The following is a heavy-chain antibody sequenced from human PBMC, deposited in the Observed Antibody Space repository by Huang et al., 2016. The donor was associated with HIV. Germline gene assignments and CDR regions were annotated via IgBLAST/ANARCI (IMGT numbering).Heavy chain of an antibody. CDR1: GFTFSNAW. V-gene: IGHV3-15*01. Sequence: EVQLVESGGGVVKTGGSLRLSCAASGFTFSNAWMSWVRQGPWKGLGGVGQIKRKTDCVTTDYASPVKGRFTISRDESKNTLYLQMNSLKTEATAVYYCTTGGEDYYDGSGYYRGEYYFDFWGQGTLVTVSS. CDR3: TTGGEDYYDGSGYYRGEYYFDF. D-gene: IGHD3-22*01. CDR2: IKRKTDCVTT. J-gene: IGHJ4*02.